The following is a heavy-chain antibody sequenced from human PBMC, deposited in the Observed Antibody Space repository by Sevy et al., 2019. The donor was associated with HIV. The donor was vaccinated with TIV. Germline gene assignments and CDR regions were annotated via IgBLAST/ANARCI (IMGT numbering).Heavy chain of an antibody. CDR1: GFTFGNNW. CDR2: IKEDGSEK. CDR3: ARHLGYCTGGNCYCGLDY. Sequence: GGSLRLSCAASGFTFGNNWMNWVRQAPGKGLQWVATIKEDGSEKYYVDSVRGRFTISRDNANNSLYLQMNSLRVEDTAVYYCARHLGYCTGGNCYCGLDYWGQGTLVTVSS. D-gene: IGHD2-15*01. V-gene: IGHV3-7*01. J-gene: IGHJ4*02.